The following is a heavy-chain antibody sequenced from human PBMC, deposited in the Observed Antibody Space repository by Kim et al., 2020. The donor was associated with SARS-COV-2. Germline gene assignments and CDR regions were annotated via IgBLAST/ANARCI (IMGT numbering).Heavy chain of an antibody. V-gene: IGHV5-51*01. CDR1: GYSFTSYW. J-gene: IGHJ4*02. CDR2: IYPGDSDT. CDR3: ARTRPVGVASKQLVLWPDFDY. Sequence: GESLKISCKGSGYSFTSYWIGSVRQMPGKGLEWMGIIYPGDSDTRYSPSFQGQVTISADKSISTAYLQWSSLKASDTAMYYCARTRPVGVASKQLVLWPDFDYWGQGTLVTVSS. D-gene: IGHD6-6*01.